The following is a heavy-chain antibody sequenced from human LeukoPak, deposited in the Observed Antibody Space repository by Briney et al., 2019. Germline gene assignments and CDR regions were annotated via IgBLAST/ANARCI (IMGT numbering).Heavy chain of an antibody. Sequence: GGSLRLSCAASGFTFSSYRINWVRQAPGKGLEWISHISGSGDTIYYADSVKGRFTISRDNTKNSLYLQMNSLRAEDTAVYYCARGNWGPDYWGQGTLVTVSS. D-gene: IGHD7-27*01. CDR3: ARGNWGPDY. CDR2: ISGSGDTI. J-gene: IGHJ4*02. CDR1: GFTFSSYR. V-gene: IGHV3-48*04.